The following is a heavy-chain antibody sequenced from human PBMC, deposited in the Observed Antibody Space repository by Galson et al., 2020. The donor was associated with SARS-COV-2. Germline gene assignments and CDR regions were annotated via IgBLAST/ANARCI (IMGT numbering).Heavy chain of an antibody. V-gene: IGHV3-30*18. Sequence: TGGSLRLSCAASGFTFSSYGMHWVRQAPGKGLEWVAVIPYDGSNKYYADSVKGRFTISRDNSKNTLYLQMNSLRAEDTAVYYCAKDYGDYGGMDVWGQGTTVTVSS. D-gene: IGHD4-17*01. CDR3: AKDYGDYGGMDV. CDR1: GFTFSSYG. J-gene: IGHJ6*02. CDR2: IPYDGSNK.